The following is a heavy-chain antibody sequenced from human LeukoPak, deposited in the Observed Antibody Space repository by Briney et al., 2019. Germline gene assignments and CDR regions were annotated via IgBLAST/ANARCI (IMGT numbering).Heavy chain of an antibody. D-gene: IGHD5-12*01. V-gene: IGHV3-72*01. CDR3: TRGYSGISVYAFDI. Sequence: GGSLRLSCAASGFTFTDHYVDWVRQAPGNGLEWVGRSANKGDFYTAEYAASVKGRFTILRDESKNSLDLQMSSLKTEDTAMYYCTRGYSGISVYAFDIWGQGTMVTVSS. J-gene: IGHJ3*02. CDR2: SANKGDFYTA. CDR1: GFTFTDHY.